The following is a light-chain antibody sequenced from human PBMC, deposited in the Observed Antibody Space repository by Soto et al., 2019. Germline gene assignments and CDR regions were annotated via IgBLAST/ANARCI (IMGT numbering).Light chain of an antibody. V-gene: IGKV3-15*01. CDR2: GAS. CDR3: QQYNTWSLIT. CDR1: QSIGSH. Sequence: EIVMTQSPATLSVSPGDTATLSCRASQSIGSHVGWYQQKPGQAPRLLIYGASTRGTGISARFRCSGSGTGFSLHISSLQVENLAVYYCQQYNTWSLITFGQGTRLEIK. J-gene: IGKJ5*01.